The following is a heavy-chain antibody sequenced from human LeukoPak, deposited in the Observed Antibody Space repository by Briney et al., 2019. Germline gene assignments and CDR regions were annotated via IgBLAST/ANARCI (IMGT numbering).Heavy chain of an antibody. CDR3: ARVGTATAIDSGSYLAY. J-gene: IGHJ4*02. V-gene: IGHV3-21*06. CDR2: ISSRSTYI. CDR1: GFTFSDYS. Sequence: PGGSLRLSCAASGFTFSDYSMSWVRQAPGKGLEWVSFISSRSTYIYYADSVKGRFTIVRDDVKNSLYLQVTSLKLDDTAVYYCARVGTATAIDSGSYLAYWGQGTLVTVST. D-gene: IGHD1-26*01.